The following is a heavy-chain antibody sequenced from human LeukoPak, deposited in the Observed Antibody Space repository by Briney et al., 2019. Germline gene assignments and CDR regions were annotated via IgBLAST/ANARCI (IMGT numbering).Heavy chain of an antibody. CDR2: IYTSGSTNYSGSI. CDR1: SGSISSYY. D-gene: IGHD3-3*01. Sequence: SETLSLTCTVSSGSISSYYWNWIRQPAGRGLEWIGRIYTSGSTNYSGSINYNPSLKSRVTMSVDTSKNQFSLNLSSVTAADTAVYYCARDFWSGYYAWFDPWGQGTLVTVSS. V-gene: IGHV4-4*07. CDR3: ARDFWSGYYAWFDP. J-gene: IGHJ5*02.